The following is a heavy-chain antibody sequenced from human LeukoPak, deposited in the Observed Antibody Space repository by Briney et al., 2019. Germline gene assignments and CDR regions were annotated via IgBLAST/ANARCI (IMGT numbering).Heavy chain of an antibody. Sequence: HAGGSLRLSCAASGFTFSSYAMSWVRQAPGKGLEWVSAISGSGGSTYYADSVKGRFTISRDNSKNTLYLQMNSLRAEDTAVYYCAKDTGRITITVPKDAFDIWGQGTMVTVSS. D-gene: IGHD1-20*01. CDR3: AKDTGRITITVPKDAFDI. J-gene: IGHJ3*02. V-gene: IGHV3-23*01. CDR2: ISGSGGST. CDR1: GFTFSSYA.